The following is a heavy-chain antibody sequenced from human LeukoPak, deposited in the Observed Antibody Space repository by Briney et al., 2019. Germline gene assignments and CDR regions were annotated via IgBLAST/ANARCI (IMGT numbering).Heavy chain of an antibody. Sequence: GTSVKVSCKASGFTFTSSAVQWVRQARGQRLEWIGWIVVGSGNTNYAQKFQERVTITRDMSTSTAYMELSSLRSEDTAVYYCAADGSEWELNFDYWGQGTLVTVSS. CDR1: GFTFTSSA. CDR2: IVVGSGNT. J-gene: IGHJ4*02. CDR3: AADGSEWELNFDY. V-gene: IGHV1-58*01. D-gene: IGHD1-26*01.